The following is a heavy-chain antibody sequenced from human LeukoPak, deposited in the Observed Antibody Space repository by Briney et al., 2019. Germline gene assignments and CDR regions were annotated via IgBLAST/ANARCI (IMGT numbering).Heavy chain of an antibody. D-gene: IGHD3-3*01. J-gene: IGHJ4*01. Sequence: SETLSLTCTVSGGSISSYYRSWIRQPPGKGLEWIGYIYYSGSTNYNPSLKSRVTISVDTSKNQFSLKLSSVTAADTAVYYCAREFSWSGFFDYWGQGTLVTVSS. CDR2: IYYSGST. CDR3: AREFSWSGFFDY. CDR1: GGSISSYY. V-gene: IGHV4-59*01.